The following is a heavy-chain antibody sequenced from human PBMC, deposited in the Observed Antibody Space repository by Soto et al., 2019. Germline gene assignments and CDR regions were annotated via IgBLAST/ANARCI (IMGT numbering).Heavy chain of an antibody. Sequence: GESLKISCKGSGYDFTRTWIGWVRQLPGKGLDWMVIIYPGDSETRYSPSFQGQVTISAEKSISTAYLQWSSLKASDTDMYYCERQVQNWFDPWGQGTLVTVSS. CDR3: ERQVQNWFDP. J-gene: IGHJ5*02. D-gene: IGHD1-1*01. CDR1: GYDFTRTW. CDR2: IYPGDSET. V-gene: IGHV5-51*01.